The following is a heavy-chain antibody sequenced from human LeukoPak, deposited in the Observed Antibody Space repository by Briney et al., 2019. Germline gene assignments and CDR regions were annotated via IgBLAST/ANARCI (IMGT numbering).Heavy chain of an antibody. J-gene: IGHJ4*02. CDR2: IKQDGSEK. Sequence: PGGSLRLSCAASGFTFSSYGMHWVRQAPGKGLEWVANIKQDGSEKYYVDSVKGRFTISRDNAKNSLYLQMNSLRAEDTAVYYCARDLHPSGYWGQGTLVTVSS. CDR1: GFTFSSYG. V-gene: IGHV3-7*01. CDR3: ARDLHPSGY.